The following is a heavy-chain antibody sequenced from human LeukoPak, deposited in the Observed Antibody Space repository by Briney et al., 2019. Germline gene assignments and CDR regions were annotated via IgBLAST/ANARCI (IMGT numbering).Heavy chain of an antibody. J-gene: IGHJ3*02. CDR1: GGSNSSYY. D-gene: IGHD3-16*01. Sequence: PSETLSLTCTVSGGSNSSYYWSWIRQPPGKGLEWIGYIYYSGSTNYNPSLKSRVTISVDPSKNQFSLKLSSVTAADTAVYYCARNLGAPVPDAFDIWGQGTMVTVSS. CDR3: ARNLGAPVPDAFDI. CDR2: IYYSGST. V-gene: IGHV4-59*01.